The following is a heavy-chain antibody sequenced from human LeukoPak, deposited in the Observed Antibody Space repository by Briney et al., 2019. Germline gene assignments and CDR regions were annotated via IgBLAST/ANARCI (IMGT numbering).Heavy chain of an antibody. Sequence: ASVKVSCKASGYTFTSYDINWLRQATGQGLEWMGWMNPNSGNTGYAQKFQGRVTMTRNTSMSTAYMELSSLRSEDTAVYYCAIRTPVDIGGTSGERVKKGLDYWGQGTLVTVSS. V-gene: IGHV1-8*01. CDR1: GYTFTSYD. CDR3: AIRTPVDIGGTSGERVKKGLDY. D-gene: IGHD5-12*01. CDR2: MNPNSGNT. J-gene: IGHJ4*02.